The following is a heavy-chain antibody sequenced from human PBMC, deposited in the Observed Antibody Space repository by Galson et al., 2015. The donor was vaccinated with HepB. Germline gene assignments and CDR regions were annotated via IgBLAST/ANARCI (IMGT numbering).Heavy chain of an antibody. CDR3: TSWPITHPPGRAFDI. CDR1: GYTFTSDG. CDR2: ISAYNGNT. J-gene: IGHJ3*02. V-gene: IGHV1-18*04. Sequence: SVKVSCKASGYTFTSDGINWVRQAPGQGLEWMGWISAYNGNTNYAQKFQGRVTMTTETPTSTAYMELRSLRSDDTAVYYCTSWPITHPPGRAFDIWGQGTMVTVSS.